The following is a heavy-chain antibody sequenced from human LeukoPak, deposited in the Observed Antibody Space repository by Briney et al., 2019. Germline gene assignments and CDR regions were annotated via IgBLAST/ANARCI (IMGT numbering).Heavy chain of an antibody. V-gene: IGHV1-69*01. J-gene: IGHJ4*02. CDR1: GGTFSSYA. Sequence: GASVKVSCKASGGTFSSYAISWVRQAPGQGLEWMGGIIPIFGTANYAQKFQGRVTITADESTSTAYMELSSLRSEDTAVYYCARGDWVGEHYYFDYWGQGTLVTVSS. D-gene: IGHD1-26*01. CDR2: IIPIFGTA. CDR3: ARGDWVGEHYYFDY.